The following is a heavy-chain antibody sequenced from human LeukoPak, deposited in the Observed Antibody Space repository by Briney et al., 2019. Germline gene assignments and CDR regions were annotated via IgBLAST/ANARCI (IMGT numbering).Heavy chain of an antibody. D-gene: IGHD3/OR15-3a*01. V-gene: IGHV3-20*04. J-gene: IGHJ4*02. CDR3: ARGWTGDPAPYYFDY. Sequence: GGSLRLSCAASGFTFDDYGMSWVRHGPGKGLEWVSSINWNGGSTGYADSVRGRFTISRDNAKTSLYLQMNSLRAEDTALYYCARGWTGDPAPYYFDYWGQGALVTVSS. CDR1: GFTFDDYG. CDR2: INWNGGST.